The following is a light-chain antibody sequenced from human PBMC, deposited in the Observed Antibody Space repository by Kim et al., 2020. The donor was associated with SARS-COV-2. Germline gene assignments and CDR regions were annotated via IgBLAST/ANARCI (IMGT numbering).Light chain of an antibody. CDR2: GAS. J-gene: IGKJ5*01. V-gene: IGKV1-17*01. CDR1: QEIRND. CDR3: LQHSTYPIT. Sequence: ASVGDRVTITCRASQEIRNDLGWYQQNPGRDPKRLIYGASSLQSGVPPRCSGSGSGTEFTLTISSVQPEDFANYFCLQHSTYPITFGQGTRLEIK.